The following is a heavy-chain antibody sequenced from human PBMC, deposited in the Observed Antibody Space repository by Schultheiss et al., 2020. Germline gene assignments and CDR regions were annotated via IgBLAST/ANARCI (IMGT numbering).Heavy chain of an antibody. J-gene: IGHJ4*02. D-gene: IGHD3-22*01. V-gene: IGHV4-31*03. CDR3: ARQSDSSGPDFDY. CDR2: IYYSGST. CDR1: GGSISSGGYY. Sequence: SQTLSLTCTVSGGSISSGGYYWSWIRQHPGKGLEWIGYIYYSGSTNYNPSLKSRVTISVDTSKNQFSLKLSSVTAADTAVYYCARQSDSSGPDFDYWGQGTLVNVYS.